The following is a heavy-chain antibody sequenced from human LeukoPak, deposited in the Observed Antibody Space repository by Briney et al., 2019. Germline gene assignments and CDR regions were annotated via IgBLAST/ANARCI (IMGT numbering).Heavy chain of an antibody. CDR1: GTTLSNYG. D-gene: IGHD3-22*01. V-gene: IGHV3-23*01. CDR3: AKRGVVIRVILVGFHEEAYYFDS. CDR2: ISDSGGST. J-gene: IGHJ4*02. Sequence: GGSLRLSCAVSGTTLSNYGMSWVRQAPGKGLEWVAGISDSGGSTNYADSVKGRFTISRDNPKNTLYLQMNSLRAEDTAVYFCAKRGVVIRVILVGFHEEAYYFDSWGQGTLVTVSS.